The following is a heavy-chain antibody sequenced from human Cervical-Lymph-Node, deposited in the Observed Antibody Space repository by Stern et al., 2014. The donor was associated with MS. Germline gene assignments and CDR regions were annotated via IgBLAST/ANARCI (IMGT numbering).Heavy chain of an antibody. CDR3: ARDIGPEGATFNY. J-gene: IGHJ4*02. CDR2: TSLEGSDK. V-gene: IGHV3-30*01. Sequence: VHLVESGGGVGQPGRSLRLSCAASGFTFSRYAMHWVRQAPGKGLEGMASTSLEGSDKHYADSVKGRFTISKDNYKNVLFLQMNSLRADDTAVYYCARDIGPEGATFNYWGQGTLVSVSS. CDR1: GFTFSRYA. D-gene: IGHD1-26*01.